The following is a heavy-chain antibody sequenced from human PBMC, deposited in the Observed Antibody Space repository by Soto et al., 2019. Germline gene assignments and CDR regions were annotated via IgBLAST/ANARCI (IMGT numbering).Heavy chain of an antibody. CDR1: GGTFSTYS. Sequence: QVQLVQSGAEVKRRGSSVKVSCKDSGGTFSTYSMFWVRQAPGQGLEWMGRIIPMLGIANYAQRFQDRVTITADKSTATAYMELSSLRSEDTTLYYSTICSWSGEVFDIWGQGKMVTVSS. V-gene: IGHV1-69*02. CDR3: TICSWSGEVFDI. J-gene: IGHJ3*02. CDR2: IIPMLGIA. D-gene: IGHD2-2*01.